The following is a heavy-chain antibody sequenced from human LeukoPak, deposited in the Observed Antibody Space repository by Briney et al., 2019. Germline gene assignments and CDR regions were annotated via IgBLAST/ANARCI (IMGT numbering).Heavy chain of an antibody. CDR1: GFTFSNAL. Sequence: GGSLRLSCAASGFTFSNALMTWVRQAPGKGLEWVGRIKTKADGGATDYAAPVKDRFTISRDDSKSTLYLQMNSLKTEDTAIYYCTTPTGSSGWNWFDPWGQGILVTVSS. J-gene: IGHJ5*02. CDR2: IKTKADGGAT. V-gene: IGHV3-15*01. CDR3: TTPTGSSGWNWFDP. D-gene: IGHD6-19*01.